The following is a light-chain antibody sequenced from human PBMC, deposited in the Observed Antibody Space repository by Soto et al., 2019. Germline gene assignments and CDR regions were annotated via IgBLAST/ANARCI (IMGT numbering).Light chain of an antibody. Sequence: QSALTQPASVSGSPGQSITMSCTGTSSDVGGYNYVSWYQQHPGKAPKLMIYGVSNRPSGVANRFSGSKSGNTASLTISGLQAEHEADYYCSSYPSSSTLYVFAPGTKVTVL. J-gene: IGLJ1*01. V-gene: IGLV2-14*01. CDR3: SSYPSSSTLYV. CDR1: SSDVGGYNY. CDR2: GVS.